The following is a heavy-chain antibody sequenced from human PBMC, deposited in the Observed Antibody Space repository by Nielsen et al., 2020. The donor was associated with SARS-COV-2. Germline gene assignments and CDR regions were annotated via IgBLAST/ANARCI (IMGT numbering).Heavy chain of an antibody. CDR3: ARPKYPLGAARKEYFQH. Sequence: GSLRLSCAASGFTFSDFYMSWIRQAPGKGLEWIGEINHSGSTNYNPSLKSRVTISVDTSKNQFSLKLSSVTAADTAVYYCARPKYPLGAARKEYFQHWGQGTLVTVSS. CDR1: GFTFSDFY. D-gene: IGHD6-6*01. J-gene: IGHJ1*01. V-gene: IGHV4-34*01. CDR2: INHSGST.